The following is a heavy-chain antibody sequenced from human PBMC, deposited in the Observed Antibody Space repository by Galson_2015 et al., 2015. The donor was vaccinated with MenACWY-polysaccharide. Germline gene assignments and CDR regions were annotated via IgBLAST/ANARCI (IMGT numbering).Heavy chain of an antibody. CDR1: EFTFSNFW. CDR2: IKQDGGEK. CDR3: AREYCSSTSCFGMYV. J-gene: IGHJ6*02. Sequence: SLRLSCAASEFTFSNFWMSWVRQAPGKGLEWVANIKQDGGEKYYVDSVKGRFTISRDNAKNSLYLQMNSLRAEDTAIYYCAREYCSSTSCFGMYVWGQGPTVTVFS. D-gene: IGHD2-2*01. V-gene: IGHV3-7*01.